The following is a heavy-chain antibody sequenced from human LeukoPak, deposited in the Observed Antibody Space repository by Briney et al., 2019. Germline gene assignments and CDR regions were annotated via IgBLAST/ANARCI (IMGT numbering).Heavy chain of an antibody. CDR3: AGGHGVLGNWFDP. V-gene: IGHV4-61*02. J-gene: IGHJ5*02. Sequence: SQTLSLTCTVSGGSISSGSYYWNWIRQPAGKGPEWIGRIYSSGSTNYNPSLKSRVTMSVDMSKTQFSLKLNSVTAADTAVYYCAGGHGVLGNWFDPWGQGILVTVSS. D-gene: IGHD3-10*01. CDR2: IYSSGST. CDR1: GGSISSGSYY.